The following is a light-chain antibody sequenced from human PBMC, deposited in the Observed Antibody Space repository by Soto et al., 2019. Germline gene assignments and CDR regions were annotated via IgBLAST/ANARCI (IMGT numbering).Light chain of an antibody. Sequence: DIVLTQSPAPLSLSPGERATLSCRASQSVSNYLAWYQQKPGQAPRLLIYDASNRAPGIPARFSGSGSGADFSLTISSLEPEDFAVYYCQQRKSRLTFGGGTKVEIK. CDR3: QQRKSRLT. CDR1: QSVSNY. J-gene: IGKJ4*01. CDR2: DAS. V-gene: IGKV3-11*01.